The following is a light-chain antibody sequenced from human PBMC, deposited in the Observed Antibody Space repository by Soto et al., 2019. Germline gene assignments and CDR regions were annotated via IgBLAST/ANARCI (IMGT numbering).Light chain of an antibody. CDR2: KAS. J-gene: IGKJ1*01. CDR1: QTISSW. V-gene: IGKV1-5*03. CDR3: QHYNSYSEA. Sequence: DIQITQSPSTMSDSVGDRVNSTCRASQTISSWLAWYQQKPGKAPKLLIYKASTLKGGVPSRFSGSGSGTEFTLTISSLQPDDFATYYCQHYNSYSEAFGQGTKVDIK.